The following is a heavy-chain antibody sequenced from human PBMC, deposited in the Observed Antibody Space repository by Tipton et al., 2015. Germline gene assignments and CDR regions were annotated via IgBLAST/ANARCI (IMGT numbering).Heavy chain of an antibody. J-gene: IGHJ1*01. V-gene: IGHV4-61*01. D-gene: IGHD3-22*01. CDR1: GGSVSSGSYY. CDR3: ARASIIQGYYHDSSRYYLFNS. CDR2: TYYSGNT. Sequence: LRLSCTVSGGSVSSGSYYWNWIRQPPGKGLEWIGYTYYSGNTNYNPSLKSRVTMSVDMSKNQFSLKLSSVIAADTAVYYCARASIIQGYYHDSSRYYLFNSWGQGTLVTVSS.